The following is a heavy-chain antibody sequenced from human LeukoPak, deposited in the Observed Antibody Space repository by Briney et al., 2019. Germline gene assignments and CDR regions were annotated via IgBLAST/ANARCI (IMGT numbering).Heavy chain of an antibody. CDR3: ARGSGGASYYFDY. D-gene: IGHD1-26*01. CDR2: IKQDGSEK. CDR1: GFTFSSYW. Sequence: GGSLRLSCAASGFTFSSYWMSWVRQAPGKGLEWVANIKQDGSEKYYVDSVKGRLTISRDNAKNSLYLQMNSLRAEDTAVYYCARGSGGASYYFDYWGQGTLVTVSS. V-gene: IGHV3-7*01. J-gene: IGHJ4*02.